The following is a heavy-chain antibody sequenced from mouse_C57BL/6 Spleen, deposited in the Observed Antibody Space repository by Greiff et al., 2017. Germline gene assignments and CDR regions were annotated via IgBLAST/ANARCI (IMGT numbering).Heavy chain of an antibody. CDR1: GYTFTDYY. V-gene: IGHV1-19*01. J-gene: IGHJ2*01. Sequence: VQLQQSGPVLVKPGASVKMSCKASGYTFTDYYMNWVKQSHGKSLEWIGVINPYNGGTSYNQKFKGKATLTVDKSSSTAYMELNSLTSEDSAVYYCAMYGYDWNFDYWGQGTTLTVSS. CDR3: AMYGYDWNFDY. D-gene: IGHD2-2*01. CDR2: INPYNGGT.